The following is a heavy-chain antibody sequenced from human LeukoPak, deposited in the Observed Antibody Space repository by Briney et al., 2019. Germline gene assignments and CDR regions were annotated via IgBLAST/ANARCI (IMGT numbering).Heavy chain of an antibody. CDR1: GFTFSSYS. Sequence: PGGSLRLSCAASGFTFSSYSMNWVRQAPGKGLEWVSCISNSSSYIYYADSVKGRFTISRDNAKNSLYLQMNSLRAEDTAVYYCARAHNWNYGTFDYWGQGTLVTVSS. CDR2: ISNSSSYI. J-gene: IGHJ4*02. CDR3: ARAHNWNYGTFDY. V-gene: IGHV3-21*01. D-gene: IGHD1-7*01.